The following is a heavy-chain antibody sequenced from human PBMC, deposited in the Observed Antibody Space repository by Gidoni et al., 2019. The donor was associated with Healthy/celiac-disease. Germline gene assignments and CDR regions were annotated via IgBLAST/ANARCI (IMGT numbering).Heavy chain of an antibody. V-gene: IGHV4-30-4*01. J-gene: IGHJ3*02. Sequence: QVQLQESGPGLVKPSQTLSLTCTVSAGSISSGDYYWSWIRPPPGKGLEWIGYLYYSGSTYYNPSLKSRVTISVDTSKNQFSLKLSSVTAADTAVYYCARDGGIAAAGQGAFDIWGQGTMVTVSS. D-gene: IGHD6-13*01. CDR2: LYYSGST. CDR3: ARDGGIAAAGQGAFDI. CDR1: AGSISSGDYY.